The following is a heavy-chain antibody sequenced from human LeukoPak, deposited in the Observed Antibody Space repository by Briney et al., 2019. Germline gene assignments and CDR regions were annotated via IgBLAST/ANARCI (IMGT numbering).Heavy chain of an antibody. J-gene: IGHJ5*02. CDR3: ARGYNGHLGWFDP. Sequence: SETLSLTCTVSGGSISNYYWIWIRQPPGKGLEWIGYISSTGSTDYNPSLKSRVTISVDTSKSQFSLKMSSVTAADTAVYYCARGYNGHLGWFDPWGQGTLVTVSS. CDR1: GGSISNYY. CDR2: ISSTGST. V-gene: IGHV4-59*01. D-gene: IGHD2-8*01.